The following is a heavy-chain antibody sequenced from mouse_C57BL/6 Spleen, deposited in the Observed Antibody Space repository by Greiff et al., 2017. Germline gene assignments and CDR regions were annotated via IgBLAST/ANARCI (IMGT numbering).Heavy chain of an antibody. CDR2: ISSGSSTI. D-gene: IGHD2-2*01. Sequence: EVKLVESGGGLVKPGGSLKLSCAASGFTFSDYGMHWVRQAPEKGLEWVAYISSGSSTIYYADTVKGRFTISRDNAKNTLFLQMTSLRSEDTAMYYCARLGYDPLYAMDYWGQGPSVTVSS. CDR3: ARLGYDPLYAMDY. CDR1: GFTFSDYG. V-gene: IGHV5-17*01. J-gene: IGHJ4*01.